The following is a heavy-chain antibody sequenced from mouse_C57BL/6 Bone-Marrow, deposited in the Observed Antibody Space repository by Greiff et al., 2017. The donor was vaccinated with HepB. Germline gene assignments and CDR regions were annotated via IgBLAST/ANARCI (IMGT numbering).Heavy chain of an antibody. CDR3: ARGGNSCAMDY. J-gene: IGHJ4*01. Sequence: EVQRVESGPELVKPGASVKIPCKASGYTFTDYNMDWVKQSHGKSLEWIGDINPNNGGTIYNQKFKGKATLTVDKSSSTAYMELRSLTSEDTAVYYCARGGNSCAMDYWGQGTSVTVSS. CDR2: INPNNGGT. V-gene: IGHV1-18*01. CDR1: GYTFTDYN. D-gene: IGHD2-1*01.